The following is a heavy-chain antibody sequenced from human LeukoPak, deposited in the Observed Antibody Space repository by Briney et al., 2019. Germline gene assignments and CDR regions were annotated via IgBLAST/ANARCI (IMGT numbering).Heavy chain of an antibody. CDR3: ARDHRGSGSRYYYYYMDV. Sequence: GGSLRLSCAASRFTFSTYWMHWVRQAPGKGLVWVSRINSDGSSTGYADSVKGRFTISRDNAKNTLYLQMNSLRAEDTAVYYCARDHRGSGSRYYYYYMDVWGKGTTVTISS. V-gene: IGHV3-74*01. CDR1: RFTFSTYW. D-gene: IGHD3-10*01. J-gene: IGHJ6*03. CDR2: INSDGSST.